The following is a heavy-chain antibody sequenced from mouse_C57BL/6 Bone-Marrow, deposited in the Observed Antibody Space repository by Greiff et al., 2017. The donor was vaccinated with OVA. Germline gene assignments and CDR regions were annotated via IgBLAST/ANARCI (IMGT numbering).Heavy chain of an antibody. CDR2: INPSNGGT. D-gene: IGHD1-1*01. CDR1: GYTFTSYW. Sequence: QVQLQQSGTELVKPGASVKLSCKASGYTFTSYWMHWVKQRPGQGLEWIGNINPSNGGTNYNEKFKSKATLTVDKSSSTAYMQLSSLTSEDSAVYYCARITTQVGGYYFDYWGQGTTLTVSS. J-gene: IGHJ2*01. CDR3: ARITTQVGGYYFDY. V-gene: IGHV1-53*01.